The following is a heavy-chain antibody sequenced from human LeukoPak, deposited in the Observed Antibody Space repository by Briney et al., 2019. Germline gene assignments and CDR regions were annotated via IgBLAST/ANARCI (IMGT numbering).Heavy chain of an antibody. CDR2: INPSGGTT. V-gene: IGHV1-46*01. D-gene: IGHD5-24*01. CDR1: GYTFTRYY. CDR3: ARAGGGDGYNYVY. J-gene: IGHJ4*02. Sequence: RGASVKVSCKASGYTFTRYYIHWVRQAPGQGLEWMGIINPSGGTTNYAQKFQGRVTMTRDTSTSTVYMELSSLRSEDTAVYYCARAGGGDGYNYVYWGQGTPVTVSS.